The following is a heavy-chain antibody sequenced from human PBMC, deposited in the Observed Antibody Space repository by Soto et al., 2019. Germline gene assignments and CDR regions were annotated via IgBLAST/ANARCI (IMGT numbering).Heavy chain of an antibody. CDR3: ARGLQKAGEGSNWFDP. J-gene: IGHJ5*02. CDR2: INHSGST. D-gene: IGHD6-13*01. Sequence: ETLSLTCAVYGGSFSGYYWSWIRQPPGKGLEWIGEINHSGSTNYNPSLKSRVTISVDTSKNQFSLKLSSVTAADTAVYYCARGLQKAGEGSNWFDPWGQGTLVTVSS. CDR1: GGSFSGYY. V-gene: IGHV4-34*01.